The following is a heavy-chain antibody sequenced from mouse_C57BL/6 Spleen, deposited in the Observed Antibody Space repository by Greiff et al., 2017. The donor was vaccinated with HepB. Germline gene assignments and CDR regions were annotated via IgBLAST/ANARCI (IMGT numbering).Heavy chain of an antibody. D-gene: IGHD1-1*01. J-gene: IGHJ4*01. CDR2: ISDGGSYT. CDR1: GGKWRREE. V-gene: IGHV5-4*01. Sequence: EVHRGEEGGGGGKKGGARKRQGGEEGGKWRREEREGGRQNQEKRLEWVATISDGGSYTYYPDNVKGRFTISRDNAKNNLYLQMSHLKSEDTAMYYCARAFITTVVARAMDYWGQGTSVTVSS. CDR3: ARAFITTVVARAMDY.